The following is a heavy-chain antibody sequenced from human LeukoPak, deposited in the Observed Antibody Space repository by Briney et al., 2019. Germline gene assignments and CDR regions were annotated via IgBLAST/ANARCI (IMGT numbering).Heavy chain of an antibody. V-gene: IGHV4-39*01. CDR1: GGSISSSSYY. Sequence: SETLSLTCTVSGGSISSSSYYWGWIRQPPGKGLEWIGSIYYSGSTYYNPSLKSRVTISVDTSKNQFSLKLSSVTAADTAVYYCARSVVWFGELLNYSMDVWGQGTTVTVSS. CDR3: ARSVVWFGELLNYSMDV. CDR2: IYYSGST. D-gene: IGHD3-10*01. J-gene: IGHJ6*02.